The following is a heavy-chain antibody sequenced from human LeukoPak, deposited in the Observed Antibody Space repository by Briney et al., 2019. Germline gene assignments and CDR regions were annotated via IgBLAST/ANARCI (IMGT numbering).Heavy chain of an antibody. V-gene: IGHV3-23*01. CDR3: VRDRQFPADVFDI. CDR1: GFSVSSYA. D-gene: IGHD2-21*01. CDR2: ISSSSEST. J-gene: IGHJ3*02. Sequence: AGGSLRLSCAAAGFSVSSYAMSWVRQAPGKWLEWVSAISSSSESTWNVDSVRGRFTISRDNSKNTLYLQMNSLRVEDTALYYCVRDRQFPADVFDIWGQGTMVTVSS.